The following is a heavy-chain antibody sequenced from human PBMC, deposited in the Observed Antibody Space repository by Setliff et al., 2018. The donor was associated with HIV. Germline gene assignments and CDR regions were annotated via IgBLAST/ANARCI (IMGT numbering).Heavy chain of an antibody. J-gene: IGHJ3*02. CDR2: ISGSGGST. CDR1: GFTFSTYA. V-gene: IGHV3-23*01. Sequence: PGGSLRLSCAASGFTFSTYAMGWVRQAPGKGLEWVSAISGSGGSTYYADSVKGRFTISRDNSKNTLYLQMNSLRAEDTAVYYCARDYVWGRRAFDIWGPGTMVTVSS. CDR3: ARDYVWGRRAFDI. D-gene: IGHD3-16*01.